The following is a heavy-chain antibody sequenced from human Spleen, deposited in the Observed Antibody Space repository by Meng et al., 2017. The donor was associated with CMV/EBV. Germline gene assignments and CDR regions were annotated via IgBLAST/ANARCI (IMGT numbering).Heavy chain of an antibody. Sequence: SSDDYFWNWIRQPPGKGLEWIGHIYYSGNTKYNPSLKSRVTISLDMSQNQFSLKLSSVTAADTAVYYCATLLGHCTTTSCSAPLDPWGHGALVTVSS. D-gene: IGHD2-2*01. CDR2: IYYSGNT. V-gene: IGHV4-61*08. CDR1: SSDDYF. CDR3: ATLLGHCTTTSCSAPLDP. J-gene: IGHJ5*02.